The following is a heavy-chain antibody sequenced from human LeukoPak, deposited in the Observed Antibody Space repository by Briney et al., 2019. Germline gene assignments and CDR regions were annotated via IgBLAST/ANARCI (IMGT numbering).Heavy chain of an antibody. CDR1: GGSITSTNY. Sequence: KASGTLSLTCGVSGGSITSTNYWTWVRQPPGKGLEWVGEVNLQGSTNYNPSLMGRVAISVDMSENDISLQLTSVTAADTAVYYCAREGGPYRPLDYSGQGTLVTVSS. J-gene: IGHJ4*02. V-gene: IGHV4-4*02. CDR3: AREGGPYRPLDY. CDR2: VNLQGST.